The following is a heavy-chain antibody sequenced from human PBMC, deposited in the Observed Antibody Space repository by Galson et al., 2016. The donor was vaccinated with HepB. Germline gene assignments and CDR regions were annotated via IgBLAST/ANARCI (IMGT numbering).Heavy chain of an antibody. CDR2: ISYDGNFK. Sequence: SLRLSCAASGFTFSTYAMHWVRQAPGKGLEWVAVISYDGNFKSYGDSVKGRFTISRDNPKNTLYLQMNSLRAEDTAVYYCATGDMITFGGVIAEKYFDYWGQGTLVTVSS. D-gene: IGHD3-16*02. J-gene: IGHJ4*02. CDR3: ATGDMITFGGVIAEKYFDY. V-gene: IGHV3-30*04. CDR1: GFTFSTYA.